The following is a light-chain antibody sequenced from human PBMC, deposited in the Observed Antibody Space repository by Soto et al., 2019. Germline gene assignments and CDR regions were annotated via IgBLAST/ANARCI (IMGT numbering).Light chain of an antibody. V-gene: IGKV3-20*01. CDR1: QSVSSSY. Sequence: EIVLTQSPGTLSLSPGERATLSCRASQSVSSSYLAWYQQKPGQAPRLLIYGASSRATGIPDRFSGSGSGTDCNLTISRLESEDFAVYYCQQYVSSPQTFGQGTKLEIK. CDR3: QQYVSSPQT. J-gene: IGKJ2*01. CDR2: GAS.